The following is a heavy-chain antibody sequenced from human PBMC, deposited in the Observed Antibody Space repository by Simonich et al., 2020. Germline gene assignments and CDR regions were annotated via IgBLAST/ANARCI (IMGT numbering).Heavy chain of an antibody. D-gene: IGHD6-13*01. CDR2: IYHSGST. V-gene: IGHV4-38-2*01. CDR3: ARATRIAAAGYFDY. CDR1: GYSISSVYY. Sequence: QVQLQESGPGLVKPSETLSLTCAVSGYSISSVYYWGGIRQPPGKGLGWIGSIYHSGSTYYNPSLKSRVTISVDTSKNQFSLKLSSVTAADTAVYYCARATRIAAAGYFDYWGQGTLVTVSS. J-gene: IGHJ4*02.